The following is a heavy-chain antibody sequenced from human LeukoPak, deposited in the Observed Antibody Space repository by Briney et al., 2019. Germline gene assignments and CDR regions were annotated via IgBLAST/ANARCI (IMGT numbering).Heavy chain of an antibody. V-gene: IGHV4-30-4*08. J-gene: IGHJ6*02. Sequence: SETLSLTCAVYGGSFSGYYWSWIRQPPGKGLEWIGYIYYSGSTYYNPSLKSRVTISVDTSKNQFSLKLSSVTAADTAVYYCARVTKTYYYGMDVWGQGTTVTVSS. CDR1: GGSFSGYY. CDR3: ARVTKTYYYGMDV. CDR2: IYYSGST. D-gene: IGHD4-17*01.